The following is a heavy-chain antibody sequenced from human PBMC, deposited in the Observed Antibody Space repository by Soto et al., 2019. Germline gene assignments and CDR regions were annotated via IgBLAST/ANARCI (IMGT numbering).Heavy chain of an antibody. CDR3: AKERFVYDFGIVPAANLIGLAV. V-gene: IGHV3-23*01. J-gene: IGHJ6*01. D-gene: IGHD2-2*01. Sequence: PVGSLRLSCVSSVFTFDSYAMNCIRHPPGKWLEWVSVISGGGTSTYYADSVKGRFTVYRDNSKNTMYLQMNSLSAEETGVYYCAKERFVYDFGIVPAANLIGLAVLGQGTTDNVSS. CDR1: VFTFDSYA. CDR2: ISGGGTST.